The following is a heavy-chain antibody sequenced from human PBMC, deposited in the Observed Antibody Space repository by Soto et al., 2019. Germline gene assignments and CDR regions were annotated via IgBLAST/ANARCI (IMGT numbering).Heavy chain of an antibody. D-gene: IGHD6-19*01. CDR1: GFTFSSYA. Sequence: GGSLRLSCAASGFTFSSYAMHWVRQAPGKGLEWVAVISYDGSNKYYADSVKGRFTISRDNSKSTLYLQMNSLRAEDTAVYYCARGRGLSSGWYYFDYWGQGTLVTVSS. J-gene: IGHJ4*02. CDR2: ISYDGSNK. V-gene: IGHV3-30-3*01. CDR3: ARGRGLSSGWYYFDY.